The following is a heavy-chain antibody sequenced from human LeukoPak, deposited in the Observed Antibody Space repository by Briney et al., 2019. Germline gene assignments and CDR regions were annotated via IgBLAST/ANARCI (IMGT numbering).Heavy chain of an antibody. V-gene: IGHV3-74*01. D-gene: IGHD4-23*01. J-gene: IGHJ4*02. CDR1: GFTFDDYG. CDR2: INSDGSST. CDR3: ATQAYGGPTDY. Sequence: GGSLRLSCAASGFTFDDYGMSWVRQAPGKGLEWVSGINSDGSSTSYADSVKGRFTISRDNAKNTLYLQMNSLRAEDTAVYYGATQAYGGPTDYWGQGTLVTVSS.